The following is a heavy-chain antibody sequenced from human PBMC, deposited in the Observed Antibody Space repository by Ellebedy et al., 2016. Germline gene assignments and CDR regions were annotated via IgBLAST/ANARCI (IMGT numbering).Heavy chain of an antibody. V-gene: IGHV1-2*04. CDR3: ARGLTVWGYYSSGSFAY. CDR1: GYTFTSYY. Sequence: ASVKVSCKASGYTFTSYYMHWVRQAPGQGLEWMGWINPNSGGTNYAQKFQGWVTMTRDTSIRPDYMELSRLGSDDTAVYYCARGLTVWGYYSSGSFAYWGQGTLVTVSS. CDR2: INPNSGGT. J-gene: IGHJ4*02. D-gene: IGHD3-22*01.